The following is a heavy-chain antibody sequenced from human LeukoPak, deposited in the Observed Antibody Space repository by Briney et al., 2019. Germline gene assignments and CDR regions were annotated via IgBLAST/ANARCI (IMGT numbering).Heavy chain of an antibody. Sequence: ASVKVSCKASGYTFTSYGISWVRQAPGQGLEWMGWISAYNGNTNYVQKLQGRVTITTDTSTSTAYMELRSLRSADTAVYYCARDSVAGNPRRIDYWGQGTLVTVSS. CDR3: ARDSVAGNPRRIDY. CDR2: ISAYNGNT. V-gene: IGHV1-18*01. CDR1: GYTFTSYG. J-gene: IGHJ4*02. D-gene: IGHD6-19*01.